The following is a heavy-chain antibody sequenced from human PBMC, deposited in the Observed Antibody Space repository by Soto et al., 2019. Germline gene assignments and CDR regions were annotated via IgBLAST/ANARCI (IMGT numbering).Heavy chain of an antibody. J-gene: IGHJ4*02. CDR3: ARGQVRDFWGGYQRAVSDYFDY. Sequence: SETLSLTCAVYGGSFSGYYWSWIRQPPGKGLEWIGEINHSGSTNYNPSLKSRVTISVDTSKNQFSLKLSSVTAADTAVYYCARGQVRDFWGGYQRAVSDYFDYWGQGTLVTVSS. D-gene: IGHD3-3*01. CDR1: GGSFSGYY. CDR2: INHSGST. V-gene: IGHV4-34*01.